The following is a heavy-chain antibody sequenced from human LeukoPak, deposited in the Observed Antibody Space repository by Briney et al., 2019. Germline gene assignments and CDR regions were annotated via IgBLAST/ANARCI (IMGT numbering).Heavy chain of an antibody. Sequence: GGSLRLSCAASGFTFSTYWIHWVRQAPGKGLVWVSRIKSDGGTNYADSVKGRFTISRGNAKKTVSLQMNSLRPEDTGVYYCARAPSEIGGYYPEYFRHWGQGTLVTVSS. J-gene: IGHJ1*01. CDR2: IKSDGGT. CDR3: ARAPSEIGGYYPEYFRH. CDR1: GFTFSTYW. V-gene: IGHV3-74*01. D-gene: IGHD3-22*01.